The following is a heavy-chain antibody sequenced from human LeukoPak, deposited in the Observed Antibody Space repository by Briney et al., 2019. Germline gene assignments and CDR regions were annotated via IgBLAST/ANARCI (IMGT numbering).Heavy chain of an antibody. CDR2: VHYSGST. CDR1: GGFFSGYY. J-gene: IGHJ4*02. CDR3: ARGGAVAGPAVLDY. Sequence: PSETLSLTCAVYGGFFSGYYWSWIRQPPGKGLEWIGYVHYSGSTNYNPSLKSRVTISVDTSRNQFSLKVNSVTAADTAVYYCARGGAVAGPAVLDYWGQGTLVSVSS. D-gene: IGHD6-19*01. V-gene: IGHV4-59*01.